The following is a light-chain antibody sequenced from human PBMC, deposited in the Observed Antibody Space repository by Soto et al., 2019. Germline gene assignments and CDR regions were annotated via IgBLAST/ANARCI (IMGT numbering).Light chain of an antibody. J-gene: IGKJ4*01. CDR3: QPSYSTPPVT. CDR1: QTISTY. CDR2: AAS. V-gene: IGKV1-39*01. Sequence: DIQMTQSPSSLSASVGDRVTITCRARQTISTYLNWYQQKPGKAPKLLIYAASSLQSGVPSRFSGSGSGTDFTLSISSLQPEDFATYYCQPSYSTPPVTFGGGTKVEIK.